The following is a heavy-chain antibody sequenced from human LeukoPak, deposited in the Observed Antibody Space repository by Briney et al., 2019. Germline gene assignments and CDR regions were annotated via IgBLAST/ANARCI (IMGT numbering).Heavy chain of an antibody. Sequence: GGSLRLSCAASGFTFSSYAMSWVRQAPGKGLEGVSAISGSGGSTYYADSVKGRFTISRDNSKNTLYLQMNSLRAEDTAVYYCAAGEIVVITTSMDYWGQGTLVTVSS. V-gene: IGHV3-23*01. CDR3: AAGEIVVITTSMDY. CDR1: GFTFSSYA. D-gene: IGHD3-22*01. CDR2: ISGSGGST. J-gene: IGHJ4*02.